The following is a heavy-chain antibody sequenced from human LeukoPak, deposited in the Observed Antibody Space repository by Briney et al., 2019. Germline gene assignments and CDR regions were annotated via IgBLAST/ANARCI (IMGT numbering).Heavy chain of an antibody. V-gene: IGHV4-34*01. D-gene: IGHD3-16*01. CDR2: INHSGST. CDR1: GGSFSGYY. J-gene: IGHJ4*02. CDR3: ARGYDWGVFDY. Sequence: SETLSLTCAVYGGSFSGYYWSWIRQPPGKGLEWIGEINHSGSTNYNPSLKSRVTIFVDTSKNQFSLKLSSVTAADTAVYYCARGYDWGVFDYRGQGTLVTVSS.